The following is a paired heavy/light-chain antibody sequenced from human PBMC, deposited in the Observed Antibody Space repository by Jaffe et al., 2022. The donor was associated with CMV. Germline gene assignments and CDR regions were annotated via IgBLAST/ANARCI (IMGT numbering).Light chain of an antibody. J-gene: IGKJ2*01. CDR3: QQYFSTLPYT. Sequence: DIVMTQSPDSLAVSLGERATINCKSSQTVLHTSKNKNYLAWYQQKPGQPPKLLISWASTRESGVSDRFSGSGSGTDFTLTISSLQAEDVAVYYCQQYFSTLPYTFGQGTKLEIK. CDR2: WAS. CDR1: QTVLHTSKNKNY. V-gene: IGKV4-1*01.
Heavy chain of an antibody. Sequence: QVQLVQSGAEVKKPGSSVKVSCKASGGTFSSSAVSWLRQAPGQGLEWMGGIIPMFRTTNYAQKFQDRVKITADESTSTVYMDLSSLRSEDTAVYYCARDQRGEKSGGYYDPFDLWGQGTMVTVSS. CDR1: GGTFSSSA. CDR3: ARDQRGEKSGGYYDPFDL. J-gene: IGHJ3*01. CDR2: IIPMFRTT. V-gene: IGHV1-69*01. D-gene: IGHD5-12*01.